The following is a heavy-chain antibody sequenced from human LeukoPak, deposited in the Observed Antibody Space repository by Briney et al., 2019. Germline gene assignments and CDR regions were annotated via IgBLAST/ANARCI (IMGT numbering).Heavy chain of an antibody. Sequence: GASVKVSCKASGGTFSSYAISWARQAPGQGLEWMGGIIPIFGTANYAQKFQGRVTITADESTSTAYMELSSLRSEDTAVYYCARGAVYRHQPPYYYYGMDVWGQGTTVTVSS. V-gene: IGHV1-69*01. D-gene: IGHD2-8*01. CDR3: ARGAVYRHQPPYYYYGMDV. J-gene: IGHJ6*02. CDR1: GGTFSSYA. CDR2: IIPIFGTA.